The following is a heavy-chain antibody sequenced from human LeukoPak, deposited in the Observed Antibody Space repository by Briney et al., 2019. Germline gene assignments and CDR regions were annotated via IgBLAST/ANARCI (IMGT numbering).Heavy chain of an antibody. V-gene: IGHV1-2*06. Sequence: ASVKVSCKASGYTFTGYQMHWVRQAPGQGLEWMGRINPNGGGTNYAQKFQGRVTMTRDTSVSTAYMELSRLTSDDTAIYYCALLLWFREFPSDHWGQGTLVTVSS. J-gene: IGHJ4*02. CDR1: GYTFTGYQ. CDR2: INPNGGGT. CDR3: ALLLWFREFPSDH. D-gene: IGHD3-10*01.